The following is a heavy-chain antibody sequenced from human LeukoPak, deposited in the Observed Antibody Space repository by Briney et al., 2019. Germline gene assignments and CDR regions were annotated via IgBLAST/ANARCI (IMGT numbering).Heavy chain of an antibody. V-gene: IGHV1-2*02. CDR2: INPNNGDT. J-gene: IGHJ4*02. D-gene: IGHD2-15*01. CDR3: ARRYCSGGACYSGADY. CDR1: AYTLTGYF. Sequence: ASVKVSCKASAYTLTGYFMHWVRHAPGQGLERMGGINPNNGDTKHAQKFKGRVTMTRYTAISTTSRELSRLRSDDSAVYYCARRYCSGGACYSGADYGGQGTLVTVSS.